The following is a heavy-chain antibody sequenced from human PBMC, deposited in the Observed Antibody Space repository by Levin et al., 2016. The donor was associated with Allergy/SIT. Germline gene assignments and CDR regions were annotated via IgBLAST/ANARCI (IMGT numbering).Heavy chain of an antibody. CDR3: GKGRRDSYYYMDV. Sequence: GESLKISCAASGYTFTNYAMSWVRQAPGKGLEWVSSISDSGGSTYYADTVTGRFTISRDNSKNTLYLQMNSLRAEDTAVYYCGKGRRDSYYYMDVWGKGTTVTVSS. J-gene: IGHJ6*03. V-gene: IGHV3-23*01. CDR1: GYTFTNYA. CDR2: ISDSGGST.